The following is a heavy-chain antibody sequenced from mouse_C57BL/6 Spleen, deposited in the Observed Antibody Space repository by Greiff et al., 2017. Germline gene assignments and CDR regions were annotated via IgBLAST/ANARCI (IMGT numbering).Heavy chain of an antibody. CDR3: ARRDDGYYLYAMDY. D-gene: IGHD2-3*01. CDR2: IDPNSGGT. V-gene: IGHV1-72*01. CDR1: GYTFTSYW. Sequence: QVQLQQPGAELVKPGASVKLSCKASGYTFTSYWMHWVKQRPGRGLEWIGRIDPNSGGTKYNEKFKSKATLTVDKTSSTAYMQLSSLTSEDSAVYYGARRDDGYYLYAMDYWGQGTSVTVSS. J-gene: IGHJ4*01.